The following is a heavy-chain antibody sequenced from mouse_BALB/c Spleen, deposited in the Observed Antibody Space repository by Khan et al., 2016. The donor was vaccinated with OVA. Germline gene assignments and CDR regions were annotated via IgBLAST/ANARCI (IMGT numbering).Heavy chain of an antibody. CDR2: INPSTAYT. Sequence: QVQLKQSGAELAKPGASVKMSCKASGYTFINYWILWVKQRPGQGLEWIGYINPSTAYTEYNQNFKDKATLTADKSSRTAYMQLSSLTSEDSAVYYCARRGLRWDFDYWGQCTALTDSS. V-gene: IGHV1-7*01. CDR3: ARRGLRWDFDY. CDR1: GYTFINYW. D-gene: IGHD1-1*01. J-gene: IGHJ2*01.